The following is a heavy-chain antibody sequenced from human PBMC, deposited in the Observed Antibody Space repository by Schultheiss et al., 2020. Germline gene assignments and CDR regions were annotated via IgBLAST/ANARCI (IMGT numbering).Heavy chain of an antibody. CDR1: GGSFSGYY. Sequence: SETLSLTCAVYGGSFSGYYWSWVRQSPEKGLEWIGSFYQDGSSYYNPSLKSRVAISLDRSNNQFSLRLRSVTAADTAVYYCARSPWDCTDTTCWAYYFDYWGQGTLVTVSS. D-gene: IGHD2-2*01. CDR3: ARSPWDCTDTTCWAYYFDY. V-gene: IGHV4-34*01. J-gene: IGHJ4*02. CDR2: FYQDGSS.